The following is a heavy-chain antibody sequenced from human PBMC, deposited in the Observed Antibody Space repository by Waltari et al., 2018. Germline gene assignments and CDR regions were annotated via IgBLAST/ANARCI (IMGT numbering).Heavy chain of an antibody. CDR1: GGSITSLNW. Sequence: QVQLQESGPGLVKPSGTLSLTCAVSGGSITSLNWWTWVRQPPGKGLAWICEIFHTEATSHNPSLKSRLARAVDKSKNQFSLKLSSVTVADTAVYYCVRAGYCSRSGCQTWAWDWGQGTLVTVSS. CDR3: VRAGYCSRSGCQTWAWD. CDR2: IFHTEAT. J-gene: IGHJ4*02. D-gene: IGHD2-2*01. V-gene: IGHV4-4*02.